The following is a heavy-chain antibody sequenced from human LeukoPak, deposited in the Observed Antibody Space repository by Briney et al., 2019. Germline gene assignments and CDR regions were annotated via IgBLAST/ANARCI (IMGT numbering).Heavy chain of an antibody. CDR3: ASLVRYCSSTSCYPFSFDP. V-gene: IGHV4-30-4*08. J-gene: IGHJ5*02. CDR2: IYYSGST. Sequence: SETLSLTCTVSGGSISSGDYYWSWIRQPPGKGLEWIGYIYYSGSTYYNPSLKSRVTISVDTSKNQFSLKLSSVTAADTAVYYCASLVRYCSSTSCYPFSFDPWGQGTLVTVSS. CDR1: GGSISSGDYY. D-gene: IGHD2-2*01.